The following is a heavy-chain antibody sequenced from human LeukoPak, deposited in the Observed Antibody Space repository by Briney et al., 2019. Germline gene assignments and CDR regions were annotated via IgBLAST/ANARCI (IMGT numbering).Heavy chain of an antibody. CDR3: AREIVGATLDY. CDR2: INPSGGST. D-gene: IGHD1-26*01. V-gene: IGHV1-46*01. J-gene: IGHJ4*02. Sequence: ASVKVSCKASGYTFTGYYMHWVRQAPGQGLEWMGWINPSGGSTSYAQKFQGRVTMTRDMSTSTVYMELSSLRSEDTAVYYCAREIVGATLDYWGQGTLVTVSS. CDR1: GYTFTGYY.